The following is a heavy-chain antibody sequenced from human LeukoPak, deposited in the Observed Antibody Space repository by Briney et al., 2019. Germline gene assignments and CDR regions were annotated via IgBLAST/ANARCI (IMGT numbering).Heavy chain of an antibody. Sequence: GGSLRLSCAASGFTFNSYSMNWVRQAPGKGLEWVSYISSSGSSIYYADSVKGRFTISRNNAENSLNLQMNSLRAEDTAVYYCARGDNWNSYYYYYMDVWGKGTTVTVFS. CDR1: GFTFNSYS. CDR2: ISSSGSSI. CDR3: ARGDNWNSYYYYYMDV. J-gene: IGHJ6*03. D-gene: IGHD1-7*01. V-gene: IGHV3-48*04.